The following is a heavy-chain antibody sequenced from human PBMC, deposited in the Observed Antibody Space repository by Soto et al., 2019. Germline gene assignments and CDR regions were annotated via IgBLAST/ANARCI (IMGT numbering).Heavy chain of an antibody. V-gene: IGHV4-59*01. CDR3: ARVPGFGTGYYYGMDG. Sequence: SETLSLTCSVSGGSISSYYWSWIRQPPGKGLEWIGYIYYSGSTNYNPSLKSRVTISVDTSKNQFSLKLSSVTAADTAVYYCARVPGFGTGYYYGMDGWGQGTTVTVSS. D-gene: IGHD3-10*01. CDR2: IYYSGST. J-gene: IGHJ6*02. CDR1: GGSISSYY.